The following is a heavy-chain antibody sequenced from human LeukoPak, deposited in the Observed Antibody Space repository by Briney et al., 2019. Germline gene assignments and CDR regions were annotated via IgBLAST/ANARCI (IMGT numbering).Heavy chain of an antibody. D-gene: IGHD3-22*01. J-gene: IGHJ6*02. CDR3: ARRPYSDTSGRLSDV. CDR2: IGSSGSPT. Sequence: GGSLRLSCAASGFAFSSYNMNSVRQAPGKGLEWISYIGSSGSPTHYADSVGGRFTISRDNAKNSLYLQMNSLRDEDTAVYLCARRPYSDTSGRLSDVWGQGTTVTVSS. V-gene: IGHV3-48*02. CDR1: GFAFSSYN.